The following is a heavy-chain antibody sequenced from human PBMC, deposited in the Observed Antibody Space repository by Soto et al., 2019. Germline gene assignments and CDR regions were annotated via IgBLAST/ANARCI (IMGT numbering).Heavy chain of an antibody. V-gene: IGHV3-48*02. D-gene: IGHD6-19*01. CDR1: GFSFSSYS. CDR2: LSSSKTYI. J-gene: IGHJ3*02. CDR3: VRDSGWAFDI. Sequence: EVQLVESGGDLVQPGQSLRLSCAASGFSFSSYSMNWVRQAPGKGLEWISYLSSSKTYIWYADSVKGRFTISRDNAKNSLSLQMNSLRDEDTPVYSCVRDSGWAFDIWGLGTMVTVSS.